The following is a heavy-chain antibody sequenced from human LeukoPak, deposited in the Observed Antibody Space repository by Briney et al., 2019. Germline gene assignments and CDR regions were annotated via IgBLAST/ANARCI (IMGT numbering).Heavy chain of an antibody. Sequence: GRSLRLSCAASGFTFSSYGMHWVRQAPGKGLEWVAVISYDGSNKYYADSVKGRFTISRDNSKNTLYLQMNSLRAEDTAVYYCAKDGPRQGIAAAGPGLDYWGQGTLVTVSS. V-gene: IGHV3-30*18. D-gene: IGHD6-13*01. CDR2: ISYDGSNK. CDR3: AKDGPRQGIAAAGPGLDY. CDR1: GFTFSSYG. J-gene: IGHJ4*02.